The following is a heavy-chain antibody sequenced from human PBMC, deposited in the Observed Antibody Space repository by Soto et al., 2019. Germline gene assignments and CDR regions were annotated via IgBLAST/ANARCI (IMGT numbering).Heavy chain of an antibody. Sequence: SETLSLTCAVYGGSFSGYYWSWIRQPPGKGLEWIGEINHSGSTNYNPSLKSRVTISVDTSKNQFSLKLSSVTAADTAVYYCARSRPEPGNIVVVLASTLIRVVFAYCGQGSLVTVSS. V-gene: IGHV4-34*01. CDR2: INHSGST. J-gene: IGHJ4*02. CDR1: GGSFSGYY. CDR3: ARSRPEPGNIVVVLASTLIRVVFAY. D-gene: IGHD2-15*01.